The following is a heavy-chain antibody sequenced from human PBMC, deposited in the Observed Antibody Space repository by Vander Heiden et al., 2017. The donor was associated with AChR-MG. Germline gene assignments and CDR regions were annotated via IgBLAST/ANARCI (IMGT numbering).Heavy chain of an antibody. V-gene: IGHV3-9*01. Sequence: EVQLVESGGGLVQPGRSLRLSCAASGFTFDDYAIHWVRQAPGKGLEWVSGISWNSGSIGYADSVKGRFTISRDNAKNSLYLQMNSLRAEDTALYYCAKENGYCTNGVCYSHHFDYWGQGTLVTVSS. D-gene: IGHD2-8*01. CDR3: AKENGYCTNGVCYSHHFDY. CDR1: GFTFDDYA. CDR2: ISWNSGSI. J-gene: IGHJ4*02.